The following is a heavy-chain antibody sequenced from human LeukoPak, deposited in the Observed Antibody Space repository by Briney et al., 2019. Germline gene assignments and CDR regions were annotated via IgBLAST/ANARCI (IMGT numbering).Heavy chain of an antibody. CDR2: ISYDGSNK. D-gene: IGHD6-13*01. V-gene: IGHV3-30*18. CDR1: GFAFSSYG. Sequence: GGSLRLSCAASGFAFSSYGMHWVRQAPGTGLERVAVISYDGSNKYYADSVKGRFTISRDNSKNTLYLQMNSLRAEDTAVYYCAKDKGSSWYGGDYWGQGTLVTVSS. CDR3: AKDKGSSWYGGDY. J-gene: IGHJ4*02.